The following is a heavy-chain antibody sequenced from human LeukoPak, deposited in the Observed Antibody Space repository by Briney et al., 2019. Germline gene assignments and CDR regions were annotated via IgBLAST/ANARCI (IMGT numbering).Heavy chain of an antibody. D-gene: IGHD5-12*01. V-gene: IGHV4-4*09. CDR1: VGSISSYY. J-gene: IGHJ4*02. CDR3: ARRSGYDGWIDY. CDR2: IHTSGST. Sequence: PSETLSLTCTVPVGSISSYYWSWIRQPPGKGLEWIGYIHTSGSTSYNPSLKSRATISVDTSKNNFCLKLTSMTAADKAVYYCARRSGYDGWIDYWGQGILVTVSS.